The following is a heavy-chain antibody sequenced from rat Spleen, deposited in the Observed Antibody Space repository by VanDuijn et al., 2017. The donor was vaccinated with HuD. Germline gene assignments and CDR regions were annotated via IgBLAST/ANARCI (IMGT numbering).Heavy chain of an antibody. D-gene: IGHD4-4*01. V-gene: IGHV2-41*01. CDR2: IWNTGVT. CDR3: GRGVTGYY. Sequence: QVQLKESGPGLVQPSQTLSLTCTVSGFSLTSYNVHWVRQPPGKGLEWMGVIWNTGVTRYNSLLKSRLSISRDTSKGQVFLKMNSLQTEDTATYHLGRGVTGYYWGQGVMVTVSS. CDR1: GFSLTSYN. J-gene: IGHJ2*01.